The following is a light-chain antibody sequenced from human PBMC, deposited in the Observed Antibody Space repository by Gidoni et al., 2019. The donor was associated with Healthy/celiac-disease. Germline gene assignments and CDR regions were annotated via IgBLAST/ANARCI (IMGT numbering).Light chain of an antibody. J-gene: IGLJ2*01. V-gene: IGLV2-14*01. CDR3: SSYTSSSVV. CDR1: SSDVGGYNY. Sequence: QSALPQPASVSGSPGQSITISCTGTSSDVGGYNYVSWYQQHPGKAPKLMIYDVSNRPSGVSKRFSGSKSGNTASLTISGLQAEDEADYYCSSYTSSSVVFGGGTKLTVL. CDR2: DVS.